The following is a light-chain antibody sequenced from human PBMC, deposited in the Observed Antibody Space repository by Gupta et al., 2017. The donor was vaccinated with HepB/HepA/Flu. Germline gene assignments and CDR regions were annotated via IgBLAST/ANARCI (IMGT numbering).Light chain of an antibody. CDR3: CSYAGSYTLAV. Sequence: VTISCTGTSSDVGGYNYVSWYQQHTGKAPKLMIYDVSKRPSGVPDRFSGSKSGNTASLTISGLQAEDEADYYCCSYAGSYTLAVFGGGTKLSVL. V-gene: IGLV2-11*01. CDR1: SSDVGGYNY. CDR2: DVS. J-gene: IGLJ2*01.